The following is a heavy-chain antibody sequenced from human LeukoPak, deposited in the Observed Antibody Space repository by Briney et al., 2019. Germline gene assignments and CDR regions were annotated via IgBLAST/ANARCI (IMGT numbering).Heavy chain of an antibody. V-gene: IGHV3-15*01. D-gene: IGHD3-10*01. Sequence: PGGSLRLSCVASGFSFTYAWMSWVRQAPGKGLQWVGHIRSETDGATTDYAAAVQGRFTISRDDSKKMLFLEMNSLKTEDTAVYYCTTDLNQRLKWFGNPLDHWGQGTPVTASS. CDR3: TTDLNQRLKWFGNPLDH. J-gene: IGHJ4*02. CDR2: IRSETDGATT. CDR1: GFSFTYAW.